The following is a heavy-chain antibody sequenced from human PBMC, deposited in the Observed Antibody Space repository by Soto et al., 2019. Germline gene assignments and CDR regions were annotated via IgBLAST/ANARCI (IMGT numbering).Heavy chain of an antibody. CDR1: GFTFSSYW. V-gene: IGHV3-74*01. J-gene: IGHJ4*01. CDR2: INPDGRSI. D-gene: IGHD3-10*01. Sequence: VSLRLSCAASGFTFSSYWMHWVRQAPGKGLAWVSRINPDGRSISDADSVKGRFTISRDNAKNTLYLQMNSLTTEDTAVYYCARAGSYRFDYWGHGTLVTVSS. CDR3: ARAGSYRFDY.